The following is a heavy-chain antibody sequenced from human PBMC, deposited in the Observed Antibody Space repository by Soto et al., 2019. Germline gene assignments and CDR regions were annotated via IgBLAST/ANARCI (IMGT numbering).Heavy chain of an antibody. D-gene: IGHD2-2*01. CDR3: ARFYAAIYYYGMDV. CDR1: GFAFNSHY. Sequence: SGGSLRLSCTASGFAFNSHYFNWVRQAPGKGLEWISYISRTANTIYYADSVKGRFTISRDNAKNSLYLQMNSLRAEDTAVYYCARFYAAIYYYGMDVWGQGTTVTVSS. J-gene: IGHJ6*02. CDR2: ISRTANTI. V-gene: IGHV3-48*01.